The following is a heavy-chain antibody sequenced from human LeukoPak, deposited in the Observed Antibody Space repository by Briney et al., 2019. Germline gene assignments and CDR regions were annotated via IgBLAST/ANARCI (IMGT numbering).Heavy chain of an antibody. CDR2: INHSGST. V-gene: IGHV4-34*01. CDR3: ARGPNIVVVPAASRRRYYYYGMDV. J-gene: IGHJ6*02. CDR1: GGSISSYY. D-gene: IGHD2-2*01. Sequence: SETLSLTCTVSGGSISSYYWSWIRQPPGKGLEWIGEINHSGSTNYNPSLKSRVTISVDTSKNQFSLKLSSVTAADTAVYYCARGPNIVVVPAASRRRYYYYGMDVWGQGTTVTVSS.